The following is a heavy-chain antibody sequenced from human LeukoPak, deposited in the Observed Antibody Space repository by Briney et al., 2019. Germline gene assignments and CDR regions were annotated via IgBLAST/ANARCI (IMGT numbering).Heavy chain of an antibody. J-gene: IGHJ4*02. V-gene: IGHV3-30*03. CDR2: ISYDGSNK. CDR1: GFTFSSYG. Sequence: PGGSLRLSCAASGFTFSSYGMHWVRQAPGKGLEWVAVISYDGSNKYYADSVKGRFTISRDNSKNTLYLQMNSLRAEDTAVYYCALEVGAIPFDYWGQGTLVTVSS. CDR3: ALEVGAIPFDY. D-gene: IGHD1-26*01.